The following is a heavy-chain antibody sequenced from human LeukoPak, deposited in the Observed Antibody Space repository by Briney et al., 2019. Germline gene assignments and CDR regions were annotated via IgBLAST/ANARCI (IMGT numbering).Heavy chain of an antibody. J-gene: IGHJ5*02. CDR2: INPNSGGT. CDR1: GYTFTGYY. D-gene: IGHD4-17*01. Sequence: ASVKVSCKASGYTFTGYYMHWVRQAPGQGLEWMGWINPNSGGTNYAQKFQGRVTMTRDTSISTAYMELSRLRSDDTAVYYCAREDGDGDYLWFEPGGQGTLVTVSS. V-gene: IGHV1-2*02. CDR3: AREDGDGDYLWFEP.